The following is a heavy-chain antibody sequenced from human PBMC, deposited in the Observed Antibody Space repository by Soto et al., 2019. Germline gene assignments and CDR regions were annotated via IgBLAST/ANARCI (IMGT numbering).Heavy chain of an antibody. V-gene: IGHV3-74*01. CDR1: GFTFSSYW. Sequence: EVQLVESGGGLVQPGVSLRLSCAASGFTFSSYWMHWVRQAPGKGLVWVSRINSDGSSTSYADSVKGRFTISRDNAKNPLYLQMNSLRAEDTAVYYCARGAGSGWTNYFDYWGQGTLVTVSS. D-gene: IGHD6-19*01. CDR2: INSDGSST. CDR3: ARGAGSGWTNYFDY. J-gene: IGHJ4*02.